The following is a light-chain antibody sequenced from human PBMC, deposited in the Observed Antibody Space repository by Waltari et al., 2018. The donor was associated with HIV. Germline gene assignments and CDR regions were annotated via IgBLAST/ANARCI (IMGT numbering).Light chain of an antibody. CDR2: EVT. CDR3: CSYRGSNTWV. Sequence: QSALTQPASVSGSPGQSITVSCPGTSSDVGTYALVSWYQQHPGKAPKLMIYEVTKRPSGVSNRFSGSKSGNTASLTVSGLQADDEAEYYCCSYRGSNTWVFGGGTKVTVL. V-gene: IGLV2-23*02. CDR1: SSDVGTYAL. J-gene: IGLJ3*02.